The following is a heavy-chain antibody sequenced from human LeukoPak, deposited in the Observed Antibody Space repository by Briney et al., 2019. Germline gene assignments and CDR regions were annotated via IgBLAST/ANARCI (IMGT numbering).Heavy chain of an antibody. CDR3: ATGDILTGYYWI. Sequence: GRSLRLSCAASGFTFDDYAMHWVRQAPGKGLEWVSGISWNSGSIGYADSVKGRFTISRDNAKNSLYLQMNSLRAEDTAVYYCATGDILTGYYWIWGQGTLVTVSS. V-gene: IGHV3-9*01. CDR1: GFTFDDYA. J-gene: IGHJ4*02. CDR2: ISWNSGSI. D-gene: IGHD3-9*01.